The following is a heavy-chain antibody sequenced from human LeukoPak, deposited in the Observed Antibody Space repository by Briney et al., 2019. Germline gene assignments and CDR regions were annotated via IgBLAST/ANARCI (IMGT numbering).Heavy chain of an antibody. CDR3: ATYTNLYDFWSGQLDY. Sequence: SVKVSCKASGGTFSSYAISWVRQAPGQGLEWMGRIIPIFGTANYAQKFQGRVTLTTDESTSTVYMELSSLRSEDTAVYYCATYTNLYDFWSGQLDYWGQGTLVTVSS. CDR2: IIPIFGTA. J-gene: IGHJ4*02. CDR1: GGTFSSYA. D-gene: IGHD3-3*01. V-gene: IGHV1-69*05.